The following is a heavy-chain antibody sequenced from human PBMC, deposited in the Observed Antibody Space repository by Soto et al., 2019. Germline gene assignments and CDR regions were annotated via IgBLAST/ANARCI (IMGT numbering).Heavy chain of an antibody. CDR2: IIPILGIA. J-gene: IGHJ4*02. D-gene: IGHD3-3*01. V-gene: IGHV1-69*04. Sequence: SVKVSCKASGGTFSSYTISWVRQAPGQGLEWMGRIIPILGIANYAQKFQGRVTITADKSTSTAYMELSSLRSEDTAVYNCARESPYYDFWSGYSDYWGQGTLVTVSS. CDR3: ARESPYYDFWSGYSDY. CDR1: GGTFSSYT.